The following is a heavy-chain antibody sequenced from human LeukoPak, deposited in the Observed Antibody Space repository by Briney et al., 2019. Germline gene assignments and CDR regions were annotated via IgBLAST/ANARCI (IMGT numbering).Heavy chain of an antibody. CDR3: ARDRPRARYFDY. V-gene: IGHV1-69*04. Sequence: SVKVSCKASGGTFNDYSISWVRQAPGQGLEWMGRIIPILNVPNYAQKFEGRVTITADKSTNTAYMELSSLKSEDTAVYFCARDRPRARYFDYWGQGTLVTVSS. CDR1: GGTFNDYS. D-gene: IGHD2-15*01. J-gene: IGHJ4*02. CDR2: IIPILNVP.